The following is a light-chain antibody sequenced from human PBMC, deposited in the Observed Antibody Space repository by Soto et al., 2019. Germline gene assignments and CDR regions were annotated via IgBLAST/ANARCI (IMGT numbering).Light chain of an antibody. CDR1: QSIGSG. V-gene: IGKV1-5*03. CDR2: KAT. Sequence: DIQMTQSPSTLSASVGDGVTITCRASQSIGSGLAWYQQRPGKAPKLLIYKATNLQEGVPSRFSGSGSGTDFSLTISSRQTLDFATEYCQQYNDFQYTFGKGTKLEI. CDR3: QQYNDFQYT. J-gene: IGKJ2*01.